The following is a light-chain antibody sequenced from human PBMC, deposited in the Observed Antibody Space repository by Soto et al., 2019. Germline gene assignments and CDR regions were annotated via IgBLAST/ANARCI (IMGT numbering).Light chain of an antibody. Sequence: DIQMTQSPSSLSASVGDRVTITCRASQSISTYLSWYQQKPGKAPKLLIYAASTLRSGVPSRFSGSGSGTDFTLTISSLQPEDFATYYCQQSYNTPYIFGQGTKLEIK. CDR1: QSISTY. J-gene: IGKJ2*01. CDR2: AAS. V-gene: IGKV1-39*01. CDR3: QQSYNTPYI.